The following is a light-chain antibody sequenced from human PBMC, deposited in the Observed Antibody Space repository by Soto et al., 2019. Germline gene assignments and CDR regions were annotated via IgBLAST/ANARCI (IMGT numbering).Light chain of an antibody. V-gene: IGKV1-39*01. CDR1: QSIGRY. J-gene: IGKJ1*01. Sequence: DIQMTQSPSSLSASVGDRVTITCRASQSIGRYLNWYQQKPGRAPKVLIYATSSLQSGVPSRFSGSGSGTDFTLTIASLQPDDFATYYCQQYETFSGTFGPGTKV. CDR2: ATS. CDR3: QQYETFSGT.